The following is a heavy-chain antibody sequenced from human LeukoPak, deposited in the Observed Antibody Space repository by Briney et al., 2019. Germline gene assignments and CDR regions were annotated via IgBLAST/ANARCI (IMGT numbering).Heavy chain of an antibody. CDR3: ARHVGSSSTEDYYYYMDV. CDR1: GGSISSGSYY. Sequence: SETLSLTCTVSGGSISSGSYYWSWIRQPAGKGLEWIGRLHTSGTTNYNPSLESRVTISLDTSKNQFSLKLSSVTAADTAVYYCARHVGSSSTEDYYYYMDVWGKGTTVTISS. CDR2: LHTSGTT. J-gene: IGHJ6*03. V-gene: IGHV4-61*02. D-gene: IGHD6-13*01.